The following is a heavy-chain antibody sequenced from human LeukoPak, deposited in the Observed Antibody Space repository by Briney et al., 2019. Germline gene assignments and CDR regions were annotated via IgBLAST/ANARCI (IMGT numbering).Heavy chain of an antibody. D-gene: IGHD2-2*01. Sequence: ASVKVSCKASGYTFTSYDINWVRQATGQGLEWMGWMNPNSGNTGYAQKFQGRVTMTRNTSISTAYMELSSLRSEDTAVYYCATDRARYCSSTSCYHGYWGQGTLVTVSS. CDR3: ATDRARYCSSTSCYHGY. CDR1: GYTFTSYD. CDR2: MNPNSGNT. V-gene: IGHV1-8*01. J-gene: IGHJ4*02.